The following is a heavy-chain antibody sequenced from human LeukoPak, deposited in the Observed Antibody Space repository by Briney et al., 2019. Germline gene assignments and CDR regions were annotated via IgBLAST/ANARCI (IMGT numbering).Heavy chain of an antibody. J-gene: IGHJ4*02. Sequence: SETLSLTCTVSGGCISSYYWSWIRQPAGEGLEWIGHVYTSGSTYNPSLKSRVTMSVDTSKNQFSLKLNSVTAADTAVYYCARRHYSSGLDYWGKGILVTLSS. D-gene: IGHD6-19*01. CDR3: ARRHYSSGLDY. CDR1: GGCISSYY. CDR2: VYTSGST. V-gene: IGHV4-4*07.